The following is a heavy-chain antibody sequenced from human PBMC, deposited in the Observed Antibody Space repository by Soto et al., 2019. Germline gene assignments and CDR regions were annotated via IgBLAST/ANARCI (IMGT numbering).Heavy chain of an antibody. Sequence: GGSLRLCCEASGGSFSNYSMHWVRPAPGKGLEWVSSIGRRSDIYYADSVKGRFTISRDNAKNSVSLQMNSLRDEDTAVYYCAREDTTRPCTNGLDVWGQGTSVTGSS. CDR2: IGRRSDI. V-gene: IGHV3-21*01. CDR1: GGSFSNYS. J-gene: IGHJ6*02. CDR3: AREDTTRPCTNGLDV.